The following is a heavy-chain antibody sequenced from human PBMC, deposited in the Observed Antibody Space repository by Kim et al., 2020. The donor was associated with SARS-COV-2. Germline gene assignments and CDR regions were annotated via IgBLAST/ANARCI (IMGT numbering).Heavy chain of an antibody. CDR3: AKASVVGAAEFDA. V-gene: IGHV3-23*01. J-gene: IGHJ5*02. D-gene: IGHD1-26*01. Sequence: AEPGEGRFTIPRDNSKNTLYLQMNSLGSDDTAVYYCAKASVVGAAEFDAWGQGTLITVSS.